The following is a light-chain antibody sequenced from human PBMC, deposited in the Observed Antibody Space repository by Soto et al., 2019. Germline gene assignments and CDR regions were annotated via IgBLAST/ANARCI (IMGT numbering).Light chain of an antibody. V-gene: IGKV3-20*01. CDR3: QQYGSSPRT. CDR1: QSVSSNY. J-gene: IGKJ1*01. Sequence: EIVLTQSPVILSLSPGERAILSCRASQSVSSNYLAWYQQKPGQAPSRLIYGASSRATGVSDRFSGSGSGTDFTLTISRLEPEDFAVYYCQQYGSSPRTFGQGTKVDIK. CDR2: GAS.